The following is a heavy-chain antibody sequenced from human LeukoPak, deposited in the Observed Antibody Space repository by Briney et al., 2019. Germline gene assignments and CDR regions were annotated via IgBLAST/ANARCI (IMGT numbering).Heavy chain of an antibody. D-gene: IGHD2-15*01. CDR2: IYHSGST. Sequence: SQTLSLTCAVSGVSISSGGSSWSWIRQPPGKGLEWIGFIYHSGSTYYNPSLKSRVTISIDRSKNQFSLKLRSVTAADTAVYYCARIGPTPPYYYYYMDVWGKGTTVTVSS. CDR1: GVSISSGGSS. J-gene: IGHJ6*03. V-gene: IGHV4-30-2*02. CDR3: ARIGPTPPYYYYYMDV.